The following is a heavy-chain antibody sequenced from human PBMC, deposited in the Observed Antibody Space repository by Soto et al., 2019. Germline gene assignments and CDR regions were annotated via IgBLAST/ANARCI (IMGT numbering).Heavy chain of an antibody. Sequence: QEQVVESGGGVVQPGRSLRLSCVASGFIFSNYNMHWVRQAPGKGLEWVAVIWYDGSNKYYADSVKGRFTISRDNSKNTQYLQTSSLRDEDTAVYYCARDDYGMDVWGQGTTVTVSS. CDR2: IWYDGSNK. CDR1: GFIFSNYN. V-gene: IGHV3-33*01. J-gene: IGHJ6*02. CDR3: ARDDYGMDV.